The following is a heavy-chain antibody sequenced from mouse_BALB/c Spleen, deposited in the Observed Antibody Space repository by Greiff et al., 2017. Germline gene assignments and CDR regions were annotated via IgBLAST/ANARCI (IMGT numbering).Heavy chain of an antibody. CDR1: GYTFTSYY. CDR3: ARGDGYDAFDY. D-gene: IGHD2-2*01. CDR2: IYPGNVNT. V-gene: IGHV1S56*01. J-gene: IGHJ2*01. Sequence: QVQLKESGPELVKPGASVRISCKASGYTFTSYYIHWVKQRPGQGLEWIGWIYPGNVNTKYNEKFKGKATLTADKSSSTAYMQLSSLTSEDSAVYLSARGDGYDAFDYWGQGTTLTVSS.